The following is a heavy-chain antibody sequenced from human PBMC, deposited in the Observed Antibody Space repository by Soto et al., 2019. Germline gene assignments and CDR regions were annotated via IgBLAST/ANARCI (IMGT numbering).Heavy chain of an antibody. J-gene: IGHJ5*02. V-gene: IGHV3-21*01. CDR1: SFSMYS. Sequence: EVQVVESGGGLVKPGGSLRLSCNFSFSMYSMDWVRQAPGKGLEWVASISSGRAFIKYADSVKGRFTISRDNAKNSVSLQMDSLRVEDTAMYYCTRDQGGSYDSWFDPWGRGTLVTVSS. CDR2: ISSGRAFI. D-gene: IGHD1-26*01. CDR3: TRDQGGSYDSWFDP.